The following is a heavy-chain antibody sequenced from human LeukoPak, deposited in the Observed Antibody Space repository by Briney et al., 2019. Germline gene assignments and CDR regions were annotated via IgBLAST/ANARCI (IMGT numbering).Heavy chain of an antibody. CDR2: VHKSGRT. V-gene: IGHV4-4*02. CDR1: TVSGSSGNF. Sequence: PSETLSLTCALSTVSGSSGNFWSWVRQPPGEGLEWIGEVHKSGRTNYNPSLKTRVTISIDASKNQFSLELTSVTAADTAVYYCARELLGAPTPGAYWGQGTRVTVSS. J-gene: IGHJ4*02. CDR3: ARELLGAPTPGAY. D-gene: IGHD1-26*01.